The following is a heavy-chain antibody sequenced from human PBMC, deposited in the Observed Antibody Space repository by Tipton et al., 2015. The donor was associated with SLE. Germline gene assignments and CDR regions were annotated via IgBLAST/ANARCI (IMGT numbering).Heavy chain of an antibody. V-gene: IGHV4-4*07. J-gene: IGHJ4*02. CDR2: IHSSGST. D-gene: IGHD1-26*01. Sequence: TLSLTCTVFGGSISSYYWRWIRQPAGKGLEWSGPIHSSGSTSYNPSLKSRVSISVDMSKNQVSLKLSSVTAADTALYYCARHFSGSYSFDYWGQGKLVTVSS. CDR3: ARHFSGSYSFDY. CDR1: GGSISSYY.